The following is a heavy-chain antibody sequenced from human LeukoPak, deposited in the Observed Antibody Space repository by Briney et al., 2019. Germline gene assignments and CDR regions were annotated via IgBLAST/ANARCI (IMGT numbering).Heavy chain of an antibody. Sequence: ASVKVSCKVSGYTLTELSMHWVRQAPGKGLEWMGGFDPEDGETIYAQKLQGRVTMTRNTSISTAYMELSSLRSEDTAVYYCAQNYYYYGMDVWGQGTTVTVSS. CDR3: AQNYYYYGMDV. J-gene: IGHJ6*02. CDR2: FDPEDGET. CDR1: GYTLTELS. V-gene: IGHV1-24*01.